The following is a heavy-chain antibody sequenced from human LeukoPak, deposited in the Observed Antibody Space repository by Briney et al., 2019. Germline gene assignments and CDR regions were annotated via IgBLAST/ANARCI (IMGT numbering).Heavy chain of an antibody. CDR2: IYTSGST. D-gene: IGHD6-13*01. V-gene: IGHV4-4*07. CDR3: ARGKITAVGYYFDY. Sequence: SETLSLTCTVSGGSISSYYWSWIRQPPGKGLEWIGDIYTSGSTNYNPSLKSRVTMSVDTSKNQFSLKLNSVTAADTAVYFCARGKITAVGYYFDYWGQGTLVTVSS. J-gene: IGHJ4*02. CDR1: GGSISSYY.